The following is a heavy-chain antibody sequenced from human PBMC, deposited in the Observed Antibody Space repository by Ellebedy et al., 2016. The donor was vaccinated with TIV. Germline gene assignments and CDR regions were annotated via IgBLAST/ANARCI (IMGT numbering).Heavy chain of an antibody. J-gene: IGHJ5*02. V-gene: IGHV4-30-4*08. CDR2: IYYNADT. CDR1: GGSISSGGYY. Sequence: SETLSLTXTVSGGSISSGGYYWSWIRQHPGKGLEWIGYIYYNADTYYNPSLKSRVTISVDTSKNQFSLNLSSVTAADTAVYYCARAPKGGYCSSSSCRDQNWFDPWGQGTLVTVSS. D-gene: IGHD2-15*01. CDR3: ARAPKGGYCSSSSCRDQNWFDP.